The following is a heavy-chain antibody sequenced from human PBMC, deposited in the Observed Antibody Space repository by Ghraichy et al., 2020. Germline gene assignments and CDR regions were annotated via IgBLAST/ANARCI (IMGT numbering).Heavy chain of an antibody. CDR3: ARDWQYKFDY. Sequence: VKVSCKASGYTFTSYGISWVRQAPGQGLEWVGWIVNHNGNANFGQNFQGRVTLATDTSTSTVYMELRSLTSDDTAVYYCARDWQYKFDYWGQGTLVTVSS. J-gene: IGHJ4*02. CDR2: IVNHNGNA. CDR1: GYTFTSYG. D-gene: IGHD1-1*01. V-gene: IGHV1-18*01.